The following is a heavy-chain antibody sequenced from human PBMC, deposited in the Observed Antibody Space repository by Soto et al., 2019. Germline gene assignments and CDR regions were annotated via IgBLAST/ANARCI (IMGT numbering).Heavy chain of an antibody. CDR3: ARDSDGKPYYYYYGMDV. Sequence: GESLKISCAASGFTFSSYWMSWVRQAPGKGLEWVANIKQDGSEKYYVDSVKGRFTISRDNAKNSLYLQMNSLRAEDTAVYYCARDSDGKPYYYYYGMDVWGQGTTVTVSS. J-gene: IGHJ6*02. CDR2: IKQDGSEK. D-gene: IGHD3-10*01. CDR1: GFTFSSYW. V-gene: IGHV3-7*01.